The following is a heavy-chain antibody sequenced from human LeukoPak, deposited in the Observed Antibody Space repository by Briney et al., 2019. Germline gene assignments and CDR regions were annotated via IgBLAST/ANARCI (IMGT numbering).Heavy chain of an antibody. V-gene: IGHV5-51*01. Sequence: GESLKISCKGSGYTFATYWIARVRQMPGKGLEWMGIIYPGDSATRYSPSFQGQVTISADKSISTAYLQWSSLKASDTAMYYCARQYGAATRDWYFDLWGRGTLVTVSS. J-gene: IGHJ2*01. CDR1: GYTFATYW. CDR2: IYPGDSAT. CDR3: ARQYGAATRDWYFDL. D-gene: IGHD4-17*01.